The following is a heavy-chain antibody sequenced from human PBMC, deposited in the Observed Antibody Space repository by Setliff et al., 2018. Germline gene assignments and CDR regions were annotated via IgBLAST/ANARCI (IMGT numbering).Heavy chain of an antibody. D-gene: IGHD3-22*01. V-gene: IGHV3-74*01. CDR2: INSDGSTT. CDR1: EFTLSTYW. Sequence: PGGSLRLSCAASEFTLSTYWIHWVRQAPRKGLVWVSRINSDGSTTTYADSVKGRFTISGDNGKNTVYLQMNSLRAEDTAMYYCVRGSAYSSGSFDCWGQGTLVTVSS. CDR3: VRGSAYSSGSFDC. J-gene: IGHJ4*02.